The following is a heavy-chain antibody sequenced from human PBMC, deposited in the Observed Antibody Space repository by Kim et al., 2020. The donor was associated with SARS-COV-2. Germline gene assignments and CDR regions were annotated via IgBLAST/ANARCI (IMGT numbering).Heavy chain of an antibody. D-gene: IGHD6-19*01. CDR3: ARVAVAGGYNWFDP. CDR1: GFTFSSYS. V-gene: IGHV3-21*01. Sequence: GGSLRLSCAASGFTFSSYSMNWVRQAPGKGLEWVSSISSSSSYIYYADSVKGRFTISRDNAKNSLYLQMNSLRAEDTAVYYCARVAVAGGYNWFDPWGQGTLVTVSS. CDR2: ISSSSSYI. J-gene: IGHJ5*02.